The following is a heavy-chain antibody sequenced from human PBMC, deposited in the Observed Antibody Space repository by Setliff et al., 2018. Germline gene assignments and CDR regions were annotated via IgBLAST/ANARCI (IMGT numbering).Heavy chain of an antibody. Sequence: ASVKVSCKASGYTFTDYYLYWVRQAPGQGLECMGRINPNNGGTNYAQKFQGRVTLTRDTSITTVYMELSTLTSDDTAVYYCVREGLSFGPGCCPNLLDPWGQGTLVTVSS. CDR3: VREGLSFGPGCCPNLLDP. V-gene: IGHV1-2*06. D-gene: IGHD3-3*01. J-gene: IGHJ5*02. CDR1: GYTFTDYY. CDR2: INPNNGGT.